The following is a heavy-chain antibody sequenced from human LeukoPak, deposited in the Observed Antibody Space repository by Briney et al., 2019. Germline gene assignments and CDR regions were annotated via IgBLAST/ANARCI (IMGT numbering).Heavy chain of an antibody. D-gene: IGHD3-22*01. J-gene: IGHJ3*02. Sequence: GESLKISCKGSGYSFTSYWIGWVRHMPPKGLDWMGIIHPGDSDTRYSPSFQGQVTISADKSISTAYLQWSSLKASDPAMYYCARGVVVITHHDAFDIWGQGTMVTVSS. V-gene: IGHV5-51*01. CDR1: GYSFTSYW. CDR3: ARGVVVITHHDAFDI. CDR2: IHPGDSDT.